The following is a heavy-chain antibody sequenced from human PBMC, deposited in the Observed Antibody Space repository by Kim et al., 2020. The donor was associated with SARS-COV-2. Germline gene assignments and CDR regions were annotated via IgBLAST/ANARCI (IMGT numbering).Heavy chain of an antibody. J-gene: IGHJ4*02. D-gene: IGHD2-2*01. CDR3: ARSCSSTSCYAVY. V-gene: IGHV4-34*01. Sequence: YNPSLRSRVPLSVDTSKNQFSLKLSSVTAADTAVYYCARSCSSTSCYAVYWGQGTLVTVSS.